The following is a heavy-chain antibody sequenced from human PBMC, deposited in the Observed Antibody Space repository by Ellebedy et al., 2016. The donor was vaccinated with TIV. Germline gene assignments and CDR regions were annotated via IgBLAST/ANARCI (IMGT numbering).Heavy chain of an antibody. D-gene: IGHD5-18*01. CDR2: IIPILGIA. CDR3: ARPLYSYGYDGAFDI. Sequence: AASVKVSCKASGGTFSSYAISWVRQAPGQGLEWMGRIIPILGIANYAQKFQGRVTITADKSTSTAYMELSSLRSEDTAVYYCARPLYSYGYDGAFDIWGQGTMVTVSS. V-gene: IGHV1-69*04. CDR1: GGTFSSYA. J-gene: IGHJ3*02.